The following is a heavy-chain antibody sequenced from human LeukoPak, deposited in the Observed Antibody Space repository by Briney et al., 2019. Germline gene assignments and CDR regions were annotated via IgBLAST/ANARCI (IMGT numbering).Heavy chain of an antibody. D-gene: IGHD3-22*01. CDR1: GFTFSSYA. Sequence: GGSLRLSCAASGFTFSSYAMSWVRQAPGKGLEWVSAISGSGGSTYYADSVKGRFTISRDNSKNTLYLQMNSLRAEDTAVYYCAKDYYGSVGYYPYDALDIWGQGTTVTVSS. J-gene: IGHJ3*02. CDR3: AKDYYGSVGYYPYDALDI. CDR2: ISGSGGST. V-gene: IGHV3-23*01.